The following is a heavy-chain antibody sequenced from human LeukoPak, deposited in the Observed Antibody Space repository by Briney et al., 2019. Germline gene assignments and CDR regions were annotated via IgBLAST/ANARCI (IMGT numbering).Heavy chain of an antibody. J-gene: IGHJ4*02. CDR2: IYYSGST. Sequence: SETLSLTCTVSGGSISSYYWSWIRQPPGKGLEWIGYIYYSGSTNYNPSLKSRVTKSVDTSKNQFSLKLSSVTAADTGVYYCARDSPSGSYDYWGQGTLVTVSS. CDR3: ARDSPSGSYDY. D-gene: IGHD1-26*01. V-gene: IGHV4-59*01. CDR1: GGSISSYY.